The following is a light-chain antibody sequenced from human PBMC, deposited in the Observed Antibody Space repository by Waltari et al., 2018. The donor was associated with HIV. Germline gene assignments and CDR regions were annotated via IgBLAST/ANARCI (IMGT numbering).Light chain of an antibody. V-gene: IGKV1-12*02. CDR3: QQFNSFPFT. Sequence: DIQMTQSPSSVSASVGDRVTITCRASQSIGNSLAWYQQKPGQAPKLLINSASSLQSGVQSRFSDSGSGTDFTLTINSLQPEDFTTYYCQQFNSFPFTFGPGTKVDDK. CDR1: QSIGNS. J-gene: IGKJ3*01. CDR2: SAS.